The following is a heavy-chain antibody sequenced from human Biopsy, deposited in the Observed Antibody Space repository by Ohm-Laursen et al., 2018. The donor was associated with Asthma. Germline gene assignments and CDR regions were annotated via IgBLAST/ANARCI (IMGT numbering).Heavy chain of an antibody. Sequence: SLRLSCAASGFTFSSYAMSWVRQAPGKGLEWVSAISGSGGSTYYADSVKGRFTISRDNSKNTLSLQMNSLTAEDTAVYYCASQSSGPDFWSGYYYFDYWGQGTLVTVSS. D-gene: IGHD3-3*01. CDR3: ASQSSGPDFWSGYYYFDY. CDR2: ISGSGGST. J-gene: IGHJ4*02. V-gene: IGHV3-23*01. CDR1: GFTFSSYA.